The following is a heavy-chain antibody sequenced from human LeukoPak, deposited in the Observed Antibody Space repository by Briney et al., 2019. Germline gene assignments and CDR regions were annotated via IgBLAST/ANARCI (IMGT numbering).Heavy chain of an antibody. D-gene: IGHD3-22*01. CDR3: AKTSSNYYYDSSGYYPTETYYFDY. V-gene: IGHV3-30*18. CDR1: GFTFSNYG. CDR2: ISYDGSNK. Sequence: PGGSLRLSCAASGFTFSNYGMHWVRQAPGKGLEWVGVISYDGSNKYYADSVKGRFTISRDNSKNTLYLQMNSLRAEDTAVYYCAKTSSNYYYDSSGYYPTETYYFDYWGQGTLVTASS. J-gene: IGHJ4*02.